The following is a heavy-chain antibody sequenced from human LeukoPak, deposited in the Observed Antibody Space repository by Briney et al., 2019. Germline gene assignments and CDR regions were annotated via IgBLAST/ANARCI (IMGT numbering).Heavy chain of an antibody. J-gene: IGHJ4*02. CDR1: GGTFSSYA. Sequence: ASVKVSCKASGGTFSSYAISWVRQAPGQGLEWMGGIIPIFGTANYAQKFQGRVTITADESTSTAYMELSSLRSEDTAVYYCARNYYDSSGYYYFLGDWGQGTLVTVSP. CDR3: ARNYYDSSGYYYFLGD. D-gene: IGHD3-22*01. CDR2: IIPIFGTA. V-gene: IGHV1-69*13.